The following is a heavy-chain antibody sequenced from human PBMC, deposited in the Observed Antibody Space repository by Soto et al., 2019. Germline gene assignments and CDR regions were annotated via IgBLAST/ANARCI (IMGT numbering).Heavy chain of an antibody. CDR3: IQRRYGGDCLQSYASHYYYGMDV. Sequence: QITLKESGPTLVKPTQTLTLTCTFSGVSLSTSGVGVGCIRQPPGKALEWLALMYWDDDKRYRPSLMSRLTISKDTTKNQVVLTMTNMDPVDTATYHCIQRRYGGDCLQSYASHYYYGMDVWGKGTTITVSS. J-gene: IGHJ6*04. D-gene: IGHD2-21*02. CDR1: GVSLSTSGVG. CDR2: MYWDDDK. V-gene: IGHV2-5*02.